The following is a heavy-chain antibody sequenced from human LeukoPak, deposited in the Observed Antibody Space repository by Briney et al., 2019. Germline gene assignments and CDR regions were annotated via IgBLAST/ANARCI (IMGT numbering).Heavy chain of an antibody. Sequence: GVSLKISCKGSGYRFTYYWIGWVRQMPGKGLEWTGIIYSGDFATRYSPSFQGQVTISADKSISTAYLQWSSLKASDTAMYYCARLTAYTDMITQDYFDYWGQGTLVTVSS. J-gene: IGHJ4*02. CDR1: GYRFTYYW. CDR2: IYSGDFAT. D-gene: IGHD3-16*01. V-gene: IGHV5-51*01. CDR3: ARLTAYTDMITQDYFDY.